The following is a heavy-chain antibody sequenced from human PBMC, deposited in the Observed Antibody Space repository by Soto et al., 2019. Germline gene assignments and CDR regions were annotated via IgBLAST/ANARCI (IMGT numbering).Heavy chain of an antibody. CDR1: GFTFSSYA. CDR2: ISGSGGST. Sequence: GGSLRLSCAASGFTFSSYAMSWVRQAPGKGLEWVSAISGSGGSTYYADSVKGRFTISRDNSKNTLYLQMNSLRAEDTAVYYCDTSSKSYSDRSGYYPTFDYWGQGTLVTVSS. CDR3: DTSSKSYSDRSGYYPTFDY. J-gene: IGHJ4*02. V-gene: IGHV3-23*01. D-gene: IGHD3-22*01.